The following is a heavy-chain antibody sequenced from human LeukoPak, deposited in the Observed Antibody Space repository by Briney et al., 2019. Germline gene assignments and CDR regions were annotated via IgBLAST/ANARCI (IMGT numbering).Heavy chain of an antibody. V-gene: IGHV1-2*02. CDR3: ARDAVVVVTTPYYFDY. CDR1: GYTFTGYY. CDR2: INPNSGGT. Sequence: ASVKVSCKASGYTFTGYYMHWGRQAPGQGLEWMGWINPNSGGTNYAQKFQGRVTMTRDTSISTAYMELSRLRSDDTAVYYCARDAVVVVTTPYYFDYWGQGTLVTVSS. D-gene: IGHD3-22*01. J-gene: IGHJ4*02.